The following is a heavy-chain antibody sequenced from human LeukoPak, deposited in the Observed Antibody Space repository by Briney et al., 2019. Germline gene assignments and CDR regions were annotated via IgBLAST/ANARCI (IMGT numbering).Heavy chain of an antibody. CDR1: GFTFINSW. V-gene: IGHV3-74*01. CDR3: ARSLYYYDSSGYGY. D-gene: IGHD3-22*01. J-gene: IGHJ4*02. Sequence: GGSLRLSCAASGFTFINSWMHWVRQAPGKGLVWVSRISSYGSDTSYADSVKGRFTMSRDSAKNTLYLQMNSLRAEDTAVYYCARSLYYYDSSGYGYWGQGTLVTVSS. CDR2: ISSYGSDT.